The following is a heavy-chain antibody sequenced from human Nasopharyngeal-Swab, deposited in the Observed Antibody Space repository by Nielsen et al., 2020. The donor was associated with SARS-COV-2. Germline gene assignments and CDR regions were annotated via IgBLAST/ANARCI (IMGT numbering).Heavy chain of an antibody. CDR2: IWYDGSNK. V-gene: IGHV3-33*01. CDR3: ARGRTVTTTVYFDY. J-gene: IGHJ4*02. D-gene: IGHD4-17*01. CDR1: GFTFSSYG. Sequence: GGSLTLSCAASGFTFSSYGMHWVRQAPGKGLEWVAVIWYDGSNKYYADSVKGRFTISRDNSKNTLYLQMNSLRAEDTAVYYCARGRTVTTTVYFDYWGQGTLVTVSS.